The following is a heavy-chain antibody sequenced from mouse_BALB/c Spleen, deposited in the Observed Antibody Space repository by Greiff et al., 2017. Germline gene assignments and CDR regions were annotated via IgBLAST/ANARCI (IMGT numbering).Heavy chain of an antibody. Sequence: VQLQESGPELVKPGALVKLSCKASGYTFTSYGINWVKQRPGQGLEWIGGIYPGDGDTNYNRKFKGKATLTADKSSSTAYMQLSSLTSEDSAVYSGARRDPYKLFDYWGQGTILTVSA. D-gene: IGHD1-3*01. CDR2: IYPGDGDT. CDR1: GYTFTSYG. CDR3: ARRDPYKLFDY. V-gene: IGHV1S56*01. J-gene: IGHJ2*01.